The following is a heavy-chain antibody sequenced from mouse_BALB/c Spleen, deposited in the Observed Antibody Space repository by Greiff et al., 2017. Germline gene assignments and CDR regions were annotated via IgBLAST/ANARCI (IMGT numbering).Heavy chain of an antibody. CDR2: IDPANGNT. CDR3: ARGDDGYLFAY. J-gene: IGHJ3*01. CDR1: GFNIKDTY. V-gene: IGHV14-3*02. D-gene: IGHD2-3*01. Sequence: EVQLVESGAELVKPGASVKLSCTASGFNIKDTYMHWVKQRPEQGLEWIGRIDPANGNTKYDPKFQGKATITADTSSNTAYLQLSSLTSEDTAVYYCARGDDGYLFAYWGQGTLVTVSA.